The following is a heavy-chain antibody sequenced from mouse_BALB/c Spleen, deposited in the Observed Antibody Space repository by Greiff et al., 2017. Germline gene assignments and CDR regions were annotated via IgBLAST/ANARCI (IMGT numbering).Heavy chain of an antibody. CDR2: ISSGGST. CDR1: GFTFSSYA. V-gene: IGHV5-6-5*01. Sequence: EVQLVESGGGLVKPGGSLKLSCAASGFTFSSYAMSWVRQTPEKRLEWVASISSGGSTYYPDSVKGRFTISRDNARNILYLQMSSLKSEDTAMYYCARHGNYYFDYWGQGTTLTVSS. J-gene: IGHJ2*01. D-gene: IGHD2-1*01. CDR3: ARHGNYYFDY.